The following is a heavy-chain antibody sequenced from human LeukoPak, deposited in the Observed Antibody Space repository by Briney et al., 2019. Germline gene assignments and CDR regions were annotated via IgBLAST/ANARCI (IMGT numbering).Heavy chain of an antibody. D-gene: IGHD2-21*02. CDR2: TSSSGNTI. Sequence: GGSLRLSCAASGFTFSSNEMNWVRQAPGRGLERVSYTSSSGNTIYYSDSVKGRFTISRDNAKNSLYLQMNSLTAEDTAIYYCARAALGLQTFDYWGQGTLVTVSS. J-gene: IGHJ4*02. CDR1: GFTFSSNE. CDR3: ARAALGLQTFDY. V-gene: IGHV3-48*03.